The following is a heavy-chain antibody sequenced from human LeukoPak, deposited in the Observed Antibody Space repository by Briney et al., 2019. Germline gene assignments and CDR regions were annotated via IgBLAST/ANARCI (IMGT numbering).Heavy chain of an antibody. CDR1: GFTFSSYA. CDR3: AREGGNYYAEYFQH. J-gene: IGHJ1*01. D-gene: IGHD3-10*01. Sequence: GRSLRLSCAASGFTFSSYAMHWVRQAPGKGLEWVAVISYDGSNKYYADSVKGRFTISRDNSKNTLYLQMNSPRAEDTAVYYCAREGGNYYAEYFQHWGQGTLVTVSS. CDR2: ISYDGSNK. V-gene: IGHV3-30*04.